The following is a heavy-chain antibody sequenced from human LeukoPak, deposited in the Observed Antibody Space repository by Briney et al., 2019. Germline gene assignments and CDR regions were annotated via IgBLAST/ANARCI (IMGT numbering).Heavy chain of an antibody. J-gene: IGHJ6*02. Sequence: GGSLRLSCAASGFTFNIYGMHWGRQAPGKGLEGGAVISYDGSNKYYEDSVKGRFTISRDNSKNTLFLQMNSLRGEDTAVYYCAKDPERSSPYYYYGMDVWGQGTTVTVSS. CDR1: GFTFNIYG. D-gene: IGHD6-13*01. CDR3: AKDPERSSPYYYYGMDV. CDR2: ISYDGSNK. V-gene: IGHV3-30*18.